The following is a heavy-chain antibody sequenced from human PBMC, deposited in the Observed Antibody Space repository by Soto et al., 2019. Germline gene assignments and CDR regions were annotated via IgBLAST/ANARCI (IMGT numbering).Heavy chain of an antibody. CDR1: GFTFNSYA. Sequence: PGGSLRLSCAASGFTFNSYAMTWVRQAPGKGLEWVSSLSGSGASKYYADSVKGRFTISRDNSKNTLYLQMNSLRAEDTALYFCAKNTGYYYYYGMDVWGQGTTVTVSS. J-gene: IGHJ6*02. V-gene: IGHV3-23*01. CDR2: LSGSGASK. D-gene: IGHD2-8*02. CDR3: AKNTGYYYYYGMDV.